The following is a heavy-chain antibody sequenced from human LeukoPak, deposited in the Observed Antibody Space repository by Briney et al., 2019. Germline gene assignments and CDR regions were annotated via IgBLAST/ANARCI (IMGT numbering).Heavy chain of an antibody. J-gene: IGHJ4*02. CDR3: ARQQSGSYLVDFDY. D-gene: IGHD1-26*01. CDR2: IYYSGST. Sequence: SETLSLTCTVSGGSNSSSSYYWGWIPQPPGKGLEWIGSIYYSGSTYYNPSLKSRVTISVDTSKNQFSLKLSSVTAADTAVYYCARQQSGSYLVDFDYWGQGTLVTVSS. V-gene: IGHV4-39*01. CDR1: GGSNSSSSYY.